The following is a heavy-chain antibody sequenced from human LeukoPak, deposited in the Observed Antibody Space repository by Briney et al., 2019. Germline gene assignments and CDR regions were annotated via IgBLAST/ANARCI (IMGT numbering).Heavy chain of an antibody. CDR3: AREGLLGYCSSTSCYPGFDP. J-gene: IGHJ5*02. V-gene: IGHV4-61*01. CDR2: IYYSGST. D-gene: IGHD2-2*01. Sequence: SETLSLTCTVSGGSVSSGSYYWSWIRQPPGKGLEWIGYIYYSGSTNYNPSLKSRVTISVDTSKNQFSLKLSSVTAADTAVYYCAREGLLGYCSSTSCYPGFDPWGQGTLVTVSS. CDR1: GGSVSSGSYY.